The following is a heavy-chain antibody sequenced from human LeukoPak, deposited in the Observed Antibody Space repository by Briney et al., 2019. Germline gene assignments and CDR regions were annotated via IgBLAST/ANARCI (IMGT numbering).Heavy chain of an antibody. V-gene: IGHV3-33*01. CDR1: GFTFRTYG. CDR3: ARGCGADCYVLNY. Sequence: GKSLRLSCAASGFTFRTYGMHWVRQAPGKGLEWVALIWYDGSNEYYADSVKGRFTISRDNSKNTLCLQMNSLRGEDTAVYYCARGCGADCYVLNYWGQGTLVTVSS. J-gene: IGHJ4*02. CDR2: IWYDGSNE. D-gene: IGHD2-21*02.